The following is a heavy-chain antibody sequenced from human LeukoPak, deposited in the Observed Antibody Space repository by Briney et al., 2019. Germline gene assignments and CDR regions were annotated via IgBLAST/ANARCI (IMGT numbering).Heavy chain of an antibody. D-gene: IGHD3-10*01. Sequence: SQTLSLTCTVSGDSISSGTFYWGWIRQPAGTGLEWIGRIQTSGATNYNPSLARRATISVDTSKNQLSLKVNSVTAADTAVYYCARGVSQIRGMWFDPWGQGTLVTVSS. CDR3: ARGVSQIRGMWFDP. J-gene: IGHJ5*02. V-gene: IGHV4-61*02. CDR1: GDSISSGTFY. CDR2: IQTSGAT.